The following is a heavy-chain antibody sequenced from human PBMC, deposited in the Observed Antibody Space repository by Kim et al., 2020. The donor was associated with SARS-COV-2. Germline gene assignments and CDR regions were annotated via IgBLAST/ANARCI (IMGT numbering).Heavy chain of an antibody. CDR1: GYSFTTYW. Sequence: GESLKISCKASGYSFTTYWIGWVRQMPGKGLEWMGMIYPGDSDTRYSPSFQGQVTVSADKSISTTFLQWSTLEASDTAIYYCARQSHSPSPFDIWGQGTMVTVSS. CDR3: ARQSHSPSPFDI. CDR2: IYPGDSDT. V-gene: IGHV5-51*01. J-gene: IGHJ3*02. D-gene: IGHD5-18*01.